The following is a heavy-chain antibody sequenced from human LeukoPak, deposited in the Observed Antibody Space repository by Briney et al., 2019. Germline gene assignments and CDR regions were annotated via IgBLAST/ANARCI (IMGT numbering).Heavy chain of an antibody. V-gene: IGHV3-30-3*01. CDR2: ISYDGSNK. CDR3: ARGVSISSSWYNDI. J-gene: IGHJ3*02. Sequence: GGSLRLSCAASGFTFSSYAMHWVRQAPGKGLEWVAVISYDGSNKYYADSVKGRFTISRDNSKNTLYLQMNSLRAEDTAVYYCARGVSISSSWYNDIWGQGTMVIVSS. CDR1: GFTFSSYA. D-gene: IGHD6-13*01.